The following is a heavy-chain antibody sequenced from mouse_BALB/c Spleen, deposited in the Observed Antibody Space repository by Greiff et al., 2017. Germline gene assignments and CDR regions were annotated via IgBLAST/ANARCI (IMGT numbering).Heavy chain of an antibody. CDR2: ISTYYGDA. Sequence: VQLQQSGAELVRPGVSVKISCKGSGYTFTDYAMHWVKQSHAKSLEWIGVISTYYGDASYNQKFKGKATMTVDNSSSTAYMELARLTSEDSAIYYCARSARYSYYFDYWGQGTTLTVSS. V-gene: IGHV1S137*01. J-gene: IGHJ2*01. CDR3: ARSARYSYYFDY. CDR1: GYTFTDYA. D-gene: IGHD1-1*01.